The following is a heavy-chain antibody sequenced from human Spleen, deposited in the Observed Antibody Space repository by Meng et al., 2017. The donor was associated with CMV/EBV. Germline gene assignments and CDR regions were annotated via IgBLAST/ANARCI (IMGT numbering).Heavy chain of an antibody. CDR2: IYYGGST. D-gene: IGHD7-27*01. CDR1: GGSTSTGGYY. CDR3: ARRSKLGFNWYFDL. Sequence: SGGSTSTGGYYYGWIRQHPGKGLEWIGYIYYGGSTYYNPPLKSRVTISLDTSKNQFSLRLSSVTAADTAVYYCARRSKLGFNWYFDLWGRGTPVTVSS. V-gene: IGHV4-31*02. J-gene: IGHJ2*01.